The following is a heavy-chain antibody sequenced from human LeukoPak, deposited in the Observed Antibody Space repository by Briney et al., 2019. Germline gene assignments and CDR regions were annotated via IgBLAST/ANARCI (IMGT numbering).Heavy chain of an antibody. CDR3: ARDGNRGYRYSDY. CDR1: GDSISSGDYY. D-gene: IGHD1-14*01. J-gene: IGHJ4*02. Sequence: SETLSLTCTVSGDSISSGDYYWSWIRQPAGKGLEWIGRISSSGSTNYNPSLKSRVTISVDTSKNQFSLKLSSVTAADTAVYYCARDGNRGYRYSDYWGQGTLVTVSS. V-gene: IGHV4-61*02. CDR2: ISSSGST.